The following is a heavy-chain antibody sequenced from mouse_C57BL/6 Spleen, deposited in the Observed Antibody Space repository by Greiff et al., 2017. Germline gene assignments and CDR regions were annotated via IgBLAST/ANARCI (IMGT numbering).Heavy chain of an antibody. CDR3: ARHVDGNYVRYCDV. D-gene: IGHD2-1*01. Sequence: EVQGVESGGDLVKPGGSLKLSCAASGFTFSSYGMSWVRQTPDKRLEWVATISSGGSYTYYPDSVKGRFTISRDNAKNTLYLQMSSLKSEDTAMYYCARHVDGNYVRYCDVWGTGTTVTVSS. V-gene: IGHV5-6*01. J-gene: IGHJ1*03. CDR2: ISSGGSYT. CDR1: GFTFSSYG.